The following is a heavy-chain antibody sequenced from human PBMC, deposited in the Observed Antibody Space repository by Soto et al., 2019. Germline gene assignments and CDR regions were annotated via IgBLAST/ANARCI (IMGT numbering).Heavy chain of an antibody. CDR2: IYYSGST. CDR3: ARDRISVVVVPAAANWFDP. Sequence: QVQLQESGPGLLKPSETLSLTCTVSGCSDSSGSYYWSWIRQPPGKGLEWIGNIYYSGSTNYNPSLTSRVTISVDTSKNQCSLKLTSVTAADTAVYYCARDRISVVVVPAAANWFDPWGQGTLVTVAS. V-gene: IGHV4-61*01. CDR1: GCSDSSGSYY. J-gene: IGHJ5*02. D-gene: IGHD2-2*01.